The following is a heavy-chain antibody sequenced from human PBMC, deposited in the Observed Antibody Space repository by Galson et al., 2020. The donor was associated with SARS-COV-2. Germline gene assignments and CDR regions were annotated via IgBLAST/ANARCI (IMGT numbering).Heavy chain of an antibody. CDR2: IYSGGST. V-gene: IGHV3-53*01. Sequence: GGSLRLSCAASGFTVSSNYMSWVRQAPGKGLEWVSVIYSGGSTYYADSVKGRFTISRDNSKNTLYLQMNSLRAEDTAVYYCARDNIGPPLQREFYYYYYMDVWGKGTTVTVSS. D-gene: IGHD3-16*02. CDR1: GFTVSSNY. CDR3: ARDNIGPPLQREFYYYYYMDV. J-gene: IGHJ6*03.